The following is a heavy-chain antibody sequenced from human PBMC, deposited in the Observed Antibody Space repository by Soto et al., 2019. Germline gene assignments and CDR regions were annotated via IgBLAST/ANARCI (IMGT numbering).Heavy chain of an antibody. D-gene: IGHD6-13*01. CDR2: ISRDGSST. Sequence: GGSLRLSCAASGFTFTSTAMGWVRQAPGKGLVWVSRISRDGSSTRYAGSVKGRFTISRDNAKNTLYLQMNSLRAEDTAVYYCARDRPGYSNSKPDYWGQGTLVTVSS. J-gene: IGHJ4*02. CDR1: GFTFTSTA. CDR3: ARDRPGYSNSKPDY. V-gene: IGHV3-74*01.